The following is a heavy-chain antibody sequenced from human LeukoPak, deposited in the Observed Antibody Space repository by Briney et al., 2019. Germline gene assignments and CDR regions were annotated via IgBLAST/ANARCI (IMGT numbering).Heavy chain of an antibody. Sequence: PGRSLRLSCTVSGFTFDDYGMHWVRQAPGRGLEWVSGISWSSASRGYADSVKGRFTISRDNAKNSLYLQMDSLRVEDTALCYCAKDESTGGVAPGHFYGMGVWGQGTTVTVSS. V-gene: IGHV3-9*01. CDR3: AKDESTGGVAPGHFYGMGV. CDR1: GFTFDDYG. CDR2: ISWSSASR. D-gene: IGHD3-16*01. J-gene: IGHJ6*02.